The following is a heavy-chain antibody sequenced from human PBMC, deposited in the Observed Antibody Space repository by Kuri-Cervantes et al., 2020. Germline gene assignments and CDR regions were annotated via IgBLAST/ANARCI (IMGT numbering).Heavy chain of an antibody. CDR1: GGSISSGGYY. V-gene: IGHV4-61*02. J-gene: IGHJ6*02. CDR3: ARSYYYGSGREYGMDV. D-gene: IGHD3-10*01. Sequence: SETLSLTCTVSGGSISSGGYYWSWIRQHPGKGLEWIGRIYTSGSTNYNPSLKSRVTISVDTSKNQFSLKLSSVTAADTAVYYCARSYYYGSGREYGMDVWGQGTTVTVSS. CDR2: IYTSGST.